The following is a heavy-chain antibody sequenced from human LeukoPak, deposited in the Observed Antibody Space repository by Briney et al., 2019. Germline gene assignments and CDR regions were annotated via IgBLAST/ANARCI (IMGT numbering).Heavy chain of an antibody. V-gene: IGHV4-34*01. D-gene: IGHD3-10*01. CDR1: GGSFSGYY. CDR3: ARWGSGFITMVRGVRNWFDP. J-gene: IGHJ5*02. CDR2: INHSGST. Sequence: SETLSLTCAVYGGSFSGYYWSWIRQSPGKGLEWIGEINHSGSTNYNPSLKSRVTISVDTSKNQFSLKLSSVTAADTAVYYCARWGSGFITMVRGVRNWFDPWGQGTLVTVSS.